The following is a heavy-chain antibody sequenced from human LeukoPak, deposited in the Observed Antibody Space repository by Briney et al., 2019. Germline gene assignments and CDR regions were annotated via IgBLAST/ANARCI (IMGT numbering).Heavy chain of an antibody. CDR2: ISYDGSNK. J-gene: IGHJ4*02. D-gene: IGHD3-10*01. CDR3: AKDPMVRGVMPIPLFDY. V-gene: IGHV3-30*18. Sequence: GGSLRLSCAASGFTFSSYGMHRVRQAPGKGLEWVAVISYDGSNKYYADSVKGRFTISRDNSKNTLYLQMNSLRAEDTAVYYCAKDPMVRGVMPIPLFDYWGQGTLVTVSS. CDR1: GFTFSSYG.